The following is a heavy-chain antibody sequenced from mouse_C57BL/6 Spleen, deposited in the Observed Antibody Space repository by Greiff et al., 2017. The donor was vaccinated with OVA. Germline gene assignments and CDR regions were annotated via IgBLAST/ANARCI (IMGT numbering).Heavy chain of an antibody. Sequence: QVQLQQPGTELVKPGASVKLSCKASGYTFTSYWMHWVKQRPGQGLEWIGNINPSNGGTNYNEKFKSKATLTVDKSSSTAYMQLSSLTSEDSAVYDCERGTYYDRSSYCARDYWGQGTSVTVSS. CDR2: INPSNGGT. CDR3: ERGTYYDRSSYCARDY. CDR1: GYTFTSYW. J-gene: IGHJ4*01. D-gene: IGHD1-1*01. V-gene: IGHV1-53*01.